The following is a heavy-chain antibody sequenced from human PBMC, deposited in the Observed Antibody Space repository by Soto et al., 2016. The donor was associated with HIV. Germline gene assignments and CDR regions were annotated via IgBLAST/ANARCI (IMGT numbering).Heavy chain of an antibody. Sequence: EGQLVESGGGLVKPGGSLRLSCAASGFTFNNAWMSWVRQAPGKGLEWVGRIKRKTDGGTRDYAAPVKGRFTISRDDSKNTLYLQMNSLKTEDTAVYYCTTDPLKYYYDSSGYYGPEPPVELWGQGTLVTVSS. CDR2: IKRKTDGGTR. J-gene: IGHJ4*02. CDR3: TTDPLKYYYDSSGYYGPEPPVEL. D-gene: IGHD3-22*01. CDR1: GFTFNNAW. V-gene: IGHV3-15*01.